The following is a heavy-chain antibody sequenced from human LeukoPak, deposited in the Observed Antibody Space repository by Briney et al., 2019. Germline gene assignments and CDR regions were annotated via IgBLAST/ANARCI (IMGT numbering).Heavy chain of an antibody. J-gene: IGHJ6*03. Sequence: GGSLRLSCAASGFTVSSNYMSWVRQAPGKGLEWVSVIYSGGSTYYADSVKGRFTISRDNSKNTLYLQMNSLRDEDTAVYYCAGAGSGSYYYYYMDVWGKGTTVTVSS. D-gene: IGHD3-10*01. V-gene: IGHV3-66*02. CDR3: AGAGSGSYYYYYMDV. CDR2: IYSGGST. CDR1: GFTVSSNY.